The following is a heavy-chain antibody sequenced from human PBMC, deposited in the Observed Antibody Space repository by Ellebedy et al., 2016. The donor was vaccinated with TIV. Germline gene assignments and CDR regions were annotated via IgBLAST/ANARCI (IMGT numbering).Heavy chain of an antibody. D-gene: IGHD1-7*01. CDR3: ATGSSGTTNYYNYGMDV. CDR1: GYTFTSYY. Sequence: AASVKVSCKASGYTFTSYYMHWVRQAPGQGLEWMGIINPSGGSTSYAQKFQGRVTMTEDTSTDTAYMELSSLRSEDTAVYYWATGSSGTTNYYNYGMDVWGQGTTVTVSS. V-gene: IGHV1-46*01. J-gene: IGHJ6*02. CDR2: INPSGGST.